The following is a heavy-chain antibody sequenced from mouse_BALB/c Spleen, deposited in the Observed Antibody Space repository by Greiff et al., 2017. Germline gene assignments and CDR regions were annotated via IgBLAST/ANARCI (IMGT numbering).Heavy chain of an antibody. CDR3: ARFRYDVEAWFAY. Sequence: QVQLQQPGAELVKPGASVKLSCKASGYTFTSYWMHWVKQRPGQGLEWIGEINPSNGRTNYNEKFKSKATLTVDKSSSTAYMQLSSLTSEDSAVYYCARFRYDVEAWFAYWGQGTLVTVSA. CDR1: GYTFTSYW. D-gene: IGHD2-14*01. V-gene: IGHV1S81*02. J-gene: IGHJ3*01. CDR2: INPSNGRT.